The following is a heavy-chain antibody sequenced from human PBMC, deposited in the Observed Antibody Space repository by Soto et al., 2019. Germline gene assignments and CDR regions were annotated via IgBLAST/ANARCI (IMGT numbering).Heavy chain of an antibody. CDR3: AGGVVPAAIFGLGYFDP. Sequence: SETLSLTCTVSGGSISSYYWSWIRQPPGKGLEWIGYIYYSGSTNYNPSLKSRVTISVATSKNQFSLKLSSVTAADTAVYYCAGGVVPAAIFGLGYFDPWGQGTLVTVSS. V-gene: IGHV4-59*01. J-gene: IGHJ5*02. D-gene: IGHD2-2*01. CDR1: GGSISSYY. CDR2: IYYSGST.